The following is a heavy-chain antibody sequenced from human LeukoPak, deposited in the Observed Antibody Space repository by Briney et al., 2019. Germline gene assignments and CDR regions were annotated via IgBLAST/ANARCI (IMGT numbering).Heavy chain of an antibody. V-gene: IGHV1-8*02. CDR3: ARSLVRGVGYYYYGMDV. Sequence: ASVKVSCKASGYTFTSYGINWVRQATGQGLEWMGWMNPNSGNTGYAQKFQGRVTMTRNTSISTAYMELSSLRSEDTAVYYCARSLVRGVGYYYYGMDVWGQGTTVTVSS. CDR1: GYTFTSYG. D-gene: IGHD3-10*01. CDR2: MNPNSGNT. J-gene: IGHJ6*02.